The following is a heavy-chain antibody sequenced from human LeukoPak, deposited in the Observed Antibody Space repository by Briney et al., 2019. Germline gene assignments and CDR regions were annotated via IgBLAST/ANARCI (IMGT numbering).Heavy chain of an antibody. CDR2: ISSSSSYI. CDR3: ARSPPQGRAHL. J-gene: IGHJ3*01. V-gene: IGHV3-21*01. Sequence: GGSLRLSCAASGFTFSSYSMNWVRQAPGKGLEWVSSISSSSSYIYYADSVKGRFTISRDNAKNSLYLQMNSLRAEDTAVYYCARSPPQGRAHLWGQGTMVTVAS. CDR1: GFTFSSYS.